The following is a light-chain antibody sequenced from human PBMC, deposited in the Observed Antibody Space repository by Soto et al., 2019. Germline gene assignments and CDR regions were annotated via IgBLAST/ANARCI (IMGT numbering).Light chain of an antibody. CDR1: QDIARS. CDR2: AAS. J-gene: IGKJ2*01. CDR3: QQYHTFPYT. Sequence: DIQLTQSPSSLSASVGDRVTLACQASQDIARSLSWFQQKPGKAPNLLIYAASNLEAGVPSRFSAGGSGTNFSLIISSLQPQDIATYSCQQYHTFPYTFGRGTKL. V-gene: IGKV1-33*01.